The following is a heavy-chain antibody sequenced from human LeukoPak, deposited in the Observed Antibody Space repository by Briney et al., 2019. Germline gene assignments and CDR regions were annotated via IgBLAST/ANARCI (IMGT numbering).Heavy chain of an antibody. Sequence: SQTLSLTCTVSGGSISSGGYYWSWIRQHPGKGLEWIGYIYYSGSTYYSPSLKSRVTISVDTSKNQFSLKLSSVTAADTAVYYCARVPVTRPGAFDIWGQGTMVTVSS. D-gene: IGHD3-16*02. V-gene: IGHV4-31*03. CDR3: ARVPVTRPGAFDI. CDR1: GGSISSGGYY. CDR2: IYYSGST. J-gene: IGHJ3*02.